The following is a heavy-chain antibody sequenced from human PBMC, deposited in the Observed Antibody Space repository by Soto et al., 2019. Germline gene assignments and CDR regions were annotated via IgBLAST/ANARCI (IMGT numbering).Heavy chain of an antibody. CDR3: ARGMYYYDSSGYYPNWYFDL. CDR2: IYYSGST. CDR1: GGSISSYY. V-gene: IGHV4-59*01. J-gene: IGHJ2*01. Sequence: QVQLQESGPGLVKPSETLSLTCTVSGGSISSYYWSWIRQPPGKGLEWIGYIYYSGSTNYNPSLKSRVTISVDTPKNQFSLKLSSVTAADTAVYYCARGMYYYDSSGYYPNWYFDLWGRGTLVTVSS. D-gene: IGHD3-22*01.